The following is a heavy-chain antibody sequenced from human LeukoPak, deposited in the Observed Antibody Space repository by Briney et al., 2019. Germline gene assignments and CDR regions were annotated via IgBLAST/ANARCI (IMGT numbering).Heavy chain of an antibody. D-gene: IGHD6-13*01. CDR1: GGPISSSNW. CDR2: IYHSGST. J-gene: IGHJ6*03. V-gene: IGHV4-4*02. CDR3: ARSSYSSSWYIRRYYYYYMDV. Sequence: KSSETLSLTCAVSGGPISSSNWWSWVRQPPGKGLEWIGEIYHSGSTNYNPSLKSRVTISVDKSKNQFSLKLSSVTAADTAVYYCARSSYSSSWYIRRYYYYYMDVWGKGTTVTISS.